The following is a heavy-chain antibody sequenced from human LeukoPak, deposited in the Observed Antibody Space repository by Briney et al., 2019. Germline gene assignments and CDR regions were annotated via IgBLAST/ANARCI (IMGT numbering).Heavy chain of an antibody. J-gene: IGHJ4*02. D-gene: IGHD6-19*01. V-gene: IGHV3-23*01. CDR2: ISGSGGST. Sequence: GGSLRLSCAASGFTFSSYAMSWVRQAPGKGLEWVSAISGSGGSTYYADSVKGRFTISRDNSKNTLYLQMNSLRAEDTAVYYCAKDSIAVAGSFHYFDYWGQGTLVTVSS. CDR1: GFTFSSYA. CDR3: AKDSIAVAGSFHYFDY.